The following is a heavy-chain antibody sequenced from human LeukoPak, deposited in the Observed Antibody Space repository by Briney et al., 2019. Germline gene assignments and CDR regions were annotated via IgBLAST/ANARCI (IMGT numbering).Heavy chain of an antibody. V-gene: IGHV3-11*04. CDR2: IRSSGSTI. CDR3: ARRGYYDSRGHDAFDI. J-gene: IGHJ3*02. Sequence: TGGSLRLSCAAPGFIFSDYYMSWIRQAPGKGLEWVSHIRSSGSTIHYADSVKGRFTISRDNAKNSLYLQMNSLRAEDTAVYYCARRGYYDSRGHDAFDIWGQGTTVTVSS. CDR1: GFIFSDYY. D-gene: IGHD3-22*01.